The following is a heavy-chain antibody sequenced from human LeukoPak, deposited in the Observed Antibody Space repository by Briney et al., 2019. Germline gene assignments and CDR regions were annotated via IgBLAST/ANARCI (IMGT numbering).Heavy chain of an antibody. J-gene: IGHJ5*02. V-gene: IGHV1-2*02. Sequence: ASVKVSCKASGYTLTAYYMYWVRQAPGQGLEWIGWINPNTGGTNYAQKFQGRVTMTRDTSISTAYMELSRLRSDDTAVYYCARPNYGDYANWFDPWGQGTLVTVSS. D-gene: IGHD4-17*01. CDR1: GYTLTAYY. CDR2: INPNTGGT. CDR3: ARPNYGDYANWFDP.